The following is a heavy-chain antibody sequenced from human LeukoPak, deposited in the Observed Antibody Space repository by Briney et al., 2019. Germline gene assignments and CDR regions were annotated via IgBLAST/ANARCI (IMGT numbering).Heavy chain of an antibody. CDR1: GFTLSSYS. CDR2: ISGIGGRT. D-gene: IGHD3-22*01. J-gene: IGHJ4*02. Sequence: GSLRLSCVASGFTLSSYSMKWVRQAPAKGLDWVSAISGIGGRTYYADSVKGRFTISRDNSKNTLYLQMNSLRAGDPAVLHCAKDLRTGLVVIGFDYWGQGTLVTVSS. CDR3: AKDLRTGLVVIGFDY. V-gene: IGHV3-23*01.